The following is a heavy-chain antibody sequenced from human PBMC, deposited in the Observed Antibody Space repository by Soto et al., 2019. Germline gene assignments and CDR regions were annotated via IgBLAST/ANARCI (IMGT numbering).Heavy chain of an antibody. Sequence: PSETLPLTCTVSGGSVSSGRYYWSWIRQPPGKGLEWIGYIYYSGSTNYNPSLKSRVTISVDTSKNQFSLKLSSVTAADPAVHYCARDRPGLAGGVYFDSGMEV. CDR1: GGSVSSGRYY. CDR2: IYYSGST. D-gene: IGHD3-16*01. V-gene: IGHV4-61*01. CDR3: ARDRPGLAGGVYFDSGMEV. J-gene: IGHJ6*01.